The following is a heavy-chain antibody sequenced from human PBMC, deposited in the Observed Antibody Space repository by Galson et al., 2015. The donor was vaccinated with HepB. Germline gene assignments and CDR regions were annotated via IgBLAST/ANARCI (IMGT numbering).Heavy chain of an antibody. V-gene: IGHV3-30-3*01. CDR1: GFTFSSYA. D-gene: IGHD4-17*01. J-gene: IGHJ6*02. CDR2: ISYDGSNK. Sequence: SLRLSCAASGFTFSSYAMHWVRQAPGKGLEWVAVISYDGSNKYYADSVKGRFTISRDNSKNTLYLQMNGLRAEDTAVYYCAREGDDYGDYVSGDYYGMGVWGQGTTVTVSS. CDR3: AREGDDYGDYVSGDYYGMGV.